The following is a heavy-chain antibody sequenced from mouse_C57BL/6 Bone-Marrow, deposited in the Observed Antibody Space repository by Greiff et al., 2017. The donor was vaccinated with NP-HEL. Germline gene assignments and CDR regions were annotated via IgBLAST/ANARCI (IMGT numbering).Heavy chain of an antibody. V-gene: IGHV1-66*01. CDR1: GYSFTSYY. Sequence: VQLQQSGPELVKPGASVKISCKASGYSFTSYYIHWVKQRPGQGLEWIGWIYPGSGNTKYNEKFKGKATLTADTSSSTAYMQLSSLTSEDSAVYYCARRGPEGAMDYWGQGTSVTVSS. CDR2: IYPGSGNT. J-gene: IGHJ4*01. CDR3: ARRGPEGAMDY.